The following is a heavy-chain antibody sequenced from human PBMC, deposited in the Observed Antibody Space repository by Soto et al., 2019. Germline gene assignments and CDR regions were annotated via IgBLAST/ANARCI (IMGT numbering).Heavy chain of an antibody. CDR2: IIPIFGTA. Sequence: AAVQVSCKASGGPFSSYAISRVLQAPGHGLEWMGGIIPIFGTANYAQKFQGRVTITADESTSTAYMELSSLRSEDTAVYYCARVLEEYSSSPQTPLCYWGQGTLVTGSS. V-gene: IGHV1-69*13. D-gene: IGHD6-6*01. J-gene: IGHJ4*02. CDR3: ARVLEEYSSSPQTPLCY. CDR1: GGPFSSYA.